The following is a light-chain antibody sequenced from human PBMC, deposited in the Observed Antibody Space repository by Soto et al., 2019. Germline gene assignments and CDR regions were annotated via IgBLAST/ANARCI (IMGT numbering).Light chain of an antibody. CDR1: SSDVGGYNY. J-gene: IGLJ1*01. V-gene: IGLV2-11*01. CDR3: CSYAGNYTFFV. Sequence: QSVLAQPRSVSGSPGQSVTISCSGTSSDVGGYNYVSWYQQHPGKAPQFMIYDVSKRPSGVPDRFSGSKSGNTASLTISGLQAEDEADYYCCSYAGNYTFFVFGAG. CDR2: DVS.